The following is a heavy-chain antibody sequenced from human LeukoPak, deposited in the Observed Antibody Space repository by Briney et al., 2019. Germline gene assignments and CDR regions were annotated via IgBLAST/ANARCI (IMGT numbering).Heavy chain of an antibody. J-gene: IGHJ5*02. CDR2: IYYSGST. Sequence: PSETLSLTCTVSGGSISSSSYYWGWIRQPPGKGLEWIGSIYYSGSTYYNPSLKSRVTISVDTSKNQFSLKLSSVTAADTAVYYCARLEADSSSWYYREWVSNWFDPWGQGTLVTVSS. CDR3: ARLEADSSSWYYREWVSNWFDP. CDR1: GGSISSSSYY. D-gene: IGHD6-13*01. V-gene: IGHV4-39*01.